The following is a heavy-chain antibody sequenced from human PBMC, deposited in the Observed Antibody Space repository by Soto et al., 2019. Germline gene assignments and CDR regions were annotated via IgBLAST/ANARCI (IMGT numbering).Heavy chain of an antibody. V-gene: IGHV3-23*01. J-gene: IGHJ4*02. CDR2: LTPAGTT. CDR1: GFSFSDYS. CDR3: AKRATTVPTPGNYFDC. D-gene: IGHD2-15*01. Sequence: EVQLLESGGALVQPGGSLRLSCAASGFSFSDYSMTWVRQAPGRGLEWVSTLTPAGTTFYADSVKGRFTISRYNYRNTLSLQMYNLRAEDTARYYCAKRATTVPTPGNYFDCWGQGTLVTVSS.